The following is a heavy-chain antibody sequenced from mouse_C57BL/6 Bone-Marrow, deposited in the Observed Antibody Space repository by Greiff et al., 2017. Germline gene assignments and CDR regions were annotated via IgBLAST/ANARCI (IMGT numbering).Heavy chain of an antibody. J-gene: IGHJ3*01. Sequence: QVHLKESGAELVKPGASVKLSCKASGYTFTEYTIHWVKQRSGQGLEWIGWFYPGSGSIKYNEKFKDKATLTADKSSSTVYMELSRLTSEDSAVYCCARHEDSPYYYGSIQGWFAYWGQGTLVTVSA. CDR2: FYPGSGSI. V-gene: IGHV1-62-2*01. D-gene: IGHD1-1*01. CDR3: ARHEDSPYYYGSIQGWFAY. CDR1: GYTFTEYT.